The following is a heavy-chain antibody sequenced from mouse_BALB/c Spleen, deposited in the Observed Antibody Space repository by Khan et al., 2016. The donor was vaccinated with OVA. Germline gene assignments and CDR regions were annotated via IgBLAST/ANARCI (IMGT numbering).Heavy chain of an antibody. CDR2: ISSGDT. Sequence: EVELVESGGGLVKPGGSLKLSCAASGFTFSRYAMSWVRQTPEKRLEWVATISSGDTYYPDSVNGRFTISRDNAKNTLYLQMSRLRSEETAMYYGARQGGSYDGPFDYWGQGTTVTVSS. CDR1: GFTFSRYA. D-gene: IGHD2-3*01. V-gene: IGHV5-9-3*01. CDR3: ARQGGSYDGPFDY. J-gene: IGHJ2*01.